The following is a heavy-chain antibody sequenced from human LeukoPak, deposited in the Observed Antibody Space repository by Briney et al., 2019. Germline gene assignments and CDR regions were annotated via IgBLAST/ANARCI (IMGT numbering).Heavy chain of an antibody. CDR1: GFTFSSYA. D-gene: IGHD3-22*01. V-gene: IGHV3-30*04. Sequence: GGSLRLSCAASGFTFSSYAMHWVRQAPGKGLEWVAVISYDGSDKYYADSVKGRFTISRDNSKNTLYLQMNSLRAEDTAVYYCARDHDRSPWHPIPFDYWGQGTLVTVSS. CDR2: ISYDGSDK. J-gene: IGHJ4*02. CDR3: ARDHDRSPWHPIPFDY.